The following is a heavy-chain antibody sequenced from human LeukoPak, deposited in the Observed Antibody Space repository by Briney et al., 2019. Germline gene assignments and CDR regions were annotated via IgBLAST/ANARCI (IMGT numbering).Heavy chain of an antibody. CDR1: GFTFSSYS. CDR2: ISSSSSTI. V-gene: IGHV3-48*04. D-gene: IGHD3-10*01. CDR3: ASATMVRGVMGAFDI. J-gene: IGHJ3*02. Sequence: GGSLRLSCAASGFTFSSYSMNWVRQAPGKGLEWVSYISSSSSTIYYADSVKGRFTISRDNAKNSLYLQMNSLRAEDTAVYYCASATMVRGVMGAFDIWGQGTMVTVSS.